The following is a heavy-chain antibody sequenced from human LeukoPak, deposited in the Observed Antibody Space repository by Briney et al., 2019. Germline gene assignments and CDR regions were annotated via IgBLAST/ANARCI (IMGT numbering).Heavy chain of an antibody. V-gene: IGHV3-64*01. Sequence: GGSLRLSCAASGFTLSSYSMHWVRQAPGKGLEFVSAISKHGRNTYYGNSMKGRFTISRDISKNTLYLQMGSLRPEDMAVYYCARVDSGSACASWGQGILVTVSS. CDR3: ARVDSGSACAS. J-gene: IGHJ1*01. CDR1: GFTLSSYS. CDR2: ISKHGRNT. D-gene: IGHD6-19*01.